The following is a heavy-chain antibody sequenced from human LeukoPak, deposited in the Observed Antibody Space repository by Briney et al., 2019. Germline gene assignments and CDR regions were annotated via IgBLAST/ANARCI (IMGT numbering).Heavy chain of an antibody. CDR1: GGSISSGGYY. V-gene: IGHV4-31*03. D-gene: IGHD2-2*02. Sequence: SQTLSLTCTVSGGSISSGGYYWSWIRQHPGKGLEWIGYIYYSGSTNYNPSLKSRVTISVDTSKNQFSLKLSSVTAADTAVYYCARGRNLGYCSSTSCYRYYYYGMDVWGQGTTVTVSS. CDR2: IYYSGST. J-gene: IGHJ6*02. CDR3: ARGRNLGYCSSTSCYRYYYYGMDV.